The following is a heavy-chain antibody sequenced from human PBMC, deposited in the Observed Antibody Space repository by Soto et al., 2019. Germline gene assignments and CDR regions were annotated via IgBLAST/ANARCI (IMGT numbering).Heavy chain of an antibody. D-gene: IGHD3-10*01. CDR2: ISAYNGNT. CDR3: ARCGMFRGVIITLANFYY. CDR1: GYTFTSYG. V-gene: IGHV1-18*01. J-gene: IGHJ4*02. Sequence: ASVKVSCKASGYTFTSYGISWVRQAPGQGLEWMGWISAYNGNTNYAQKLQGRVTMTTDTSTSTAYMELRSLRSDDTAVYYCARCGMFRGVIITLANFYYWGQGTLVTVSS.